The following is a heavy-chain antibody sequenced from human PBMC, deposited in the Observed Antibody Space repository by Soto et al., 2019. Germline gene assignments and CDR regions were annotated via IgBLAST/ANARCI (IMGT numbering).Heavy chain of an antibody. V-gene: IGHV4-59*08. CDR2: IYYSGST. Sequence: QVQLQESGPGLVKPSETLSLTCTVSGGSISSYYWSWIRQPPGKGLEWIGYIYYSGSTNYNPSLKSRVTISVDTSKNQFSLKLSSVTAADTAVYYCARQALGYCSSTSCDEVDYWGQGTLVTVSS. J-gene: IGHJ4*02. D-gene: IGHD2-2*01. CDR3: ARQALGYCSSTSCDEVDY. CDR1: GGSISSYY.